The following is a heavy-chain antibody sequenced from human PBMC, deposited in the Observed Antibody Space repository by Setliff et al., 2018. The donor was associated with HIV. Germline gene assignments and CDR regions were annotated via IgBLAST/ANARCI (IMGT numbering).Heavy chain of an antibody. CDR1: GGSISSAGYY. CDR2: IYNTGSA. Sequence: SETLSLTCTVSGGSISSAGYYWSWIRQHPGKGLEWIGYIYNTGSAYFNPSLKSRLTISVDTSRNQFSLKLSSVTAADTAVYYCARVYTRGYFSHFDYWGQGTLVTVSS. D-gene: IGHD3-22*01. J-gene: IGHJ4*02. CDR3: ARVYTRGYFSHFDY. V-gene: IGHV4-31*03.